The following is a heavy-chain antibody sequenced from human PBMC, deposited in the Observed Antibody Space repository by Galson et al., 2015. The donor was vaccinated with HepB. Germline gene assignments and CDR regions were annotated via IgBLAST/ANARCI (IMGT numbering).Heavy chain of an antibody. CDR1: GYTLTELS. CDR2: FDPEDGET. J-gene: IGHJ4*02. CDR3: ASGGSVHDY. V-gene: IGHV1-24*01. Sequence: SVKVSCKVSGYTLTELSMHWVRQAPGNGLEWMGGFDPEDGETIYAQKFQGRVTMTEDTSTDTAYMELSGLRSDDTAVYYCASGGSVHDYWGQGTLVTVSS. D-gene: IGHD3-16*01.